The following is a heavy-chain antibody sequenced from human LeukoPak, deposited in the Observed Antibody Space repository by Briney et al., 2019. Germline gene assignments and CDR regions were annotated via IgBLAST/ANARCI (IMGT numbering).Heavy chain of an antibody. CDR3: ARVSGLSNFDY. J-gene: IGHJ4*02. CDR1: GGSISSSSYY. D-gene: IGHD2-8*01. CDR2: IYYSGST. Sequence: SETLSLTCTVSGGSISSSSYYWGWIRQPPGKGLEWIGSIYYSGSTYYNPSLKSRVTVSVDTSKNQFSLKLTSVTAADTAVYYCARVSGLSNFDYWGQGTLVTVSS. V-gene: IGHV4-39*07.